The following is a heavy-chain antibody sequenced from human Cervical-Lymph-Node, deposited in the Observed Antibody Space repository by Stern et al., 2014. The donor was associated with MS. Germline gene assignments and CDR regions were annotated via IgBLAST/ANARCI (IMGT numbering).Heavy chain of an antibody. CDR2: ITWDGSGT. CDR1: GFTFDDYT. Sequence: EVQLEESGGVVVQPGGSLRLSCAASGFTFDDYTMHWVRQAPGKGLEWVSLITWDGSGTYYGDSVKGRFTISRDNSKSSLYLQMSSLGPEDTALYYCVKDSTLPYSSSWFSEFDSWGQGTLVTVSS. J-gene: IGHJ4*02. D-gene: IGHD6-13*01. CDR3: VKDSTLPYSSSWFSEFDS. V-gene: IGHV3-43*01.